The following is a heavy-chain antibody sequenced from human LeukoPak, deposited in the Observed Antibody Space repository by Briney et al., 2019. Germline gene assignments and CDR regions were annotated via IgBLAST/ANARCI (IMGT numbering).Heavy chain of an antibody. CDR1: GGSISSGDYY. Sequence: SETLSLTCTVPGGSISSGDYYWSWIRQPPGKGLEWIGFIYYSGSTYYNPSLKSRVTISVDTSKNRFSLKLSSVTAADTAVYYCARGRQHDYWGQGTLVTVSS. D-gene: IGHD2-2*01. CDR2: IYYSGST. J-gene: IGHJ4*02. CDR3: ARGRQHDY. V-gene: IGHV4-30-4*08.